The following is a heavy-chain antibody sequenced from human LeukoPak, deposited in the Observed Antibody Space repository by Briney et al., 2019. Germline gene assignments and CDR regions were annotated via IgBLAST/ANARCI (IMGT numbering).Heavy chain of an antibody. CDR2: ISWNSRSR. D-gene: IGHD4-17*01. Sequence: GGSLRLSCVASGFTFDDYAMHWVRQAPGQGLEWVSSISWNSRSRGYADSVKGRFTISRDNAKNSLYLHMNSLRTEDTALYYCAKDAYGGNSVYWYFDLWGRGTVVTVSS. CDR3: AKDAYGGNSVYWYFDL. J-gene: IGHJ2*01. V-gene: IGHV3-9*01. CDR1: GFTFDDYA.